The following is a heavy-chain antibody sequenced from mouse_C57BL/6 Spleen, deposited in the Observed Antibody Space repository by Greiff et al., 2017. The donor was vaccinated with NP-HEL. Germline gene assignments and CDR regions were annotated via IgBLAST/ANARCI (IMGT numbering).Heavy chain of an antibody. Sequence: QVQLQQPGAELVRPGSSVKLSCKASGYTFTSYWMHWVKQRPIQGLEWIGNIDPSDSETHYNQKFKDKATLTVDKSSSTAYMQRSSLTSEDSAVYYCARRADYYGSSYGYFDVWGTGTTVTVSS. CDR2: IDPSDSET. CDR3: ARRADYYGSSYGYFDV. V-gene: IGHV1-52*01. CDR1: GYTFTSYW. D-gene: IGHD1-1*01. J-gene: IGHJ1*03.